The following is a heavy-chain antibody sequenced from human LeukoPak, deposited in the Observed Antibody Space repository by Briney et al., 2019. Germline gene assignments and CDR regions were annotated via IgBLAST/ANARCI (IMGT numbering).Heavy chain of an antibody. CDR1: GGSISSGSYY. V-gene: IGHV4-61*02. J-gene: IGHJ4*02. CDR2: IHTSGST. CDR3: ARETYYVFWSGYYFDY. Sequence: SETLSLTCTVSGGSISSGSYYWSWIRQPAGKGLEWIGRIHTSGSTNYNPSLKSRVTISVDTSKNQFSLKLSSVTAADTAVYYCARETYYVFWSGYYFDYWGQGTLVTVSS. D-gene: IGHD3-3*01.